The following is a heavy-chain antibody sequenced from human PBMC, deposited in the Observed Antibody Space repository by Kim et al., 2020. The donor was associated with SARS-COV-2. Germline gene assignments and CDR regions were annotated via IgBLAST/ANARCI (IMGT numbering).Heavy chain of an antibody. Sequence: GGSLRLSCTASGFTFADYAMSWVRQAPGKGLEWVGFIRSKAYGGTTEYAASVKGRFTISRDDSKSIAYLQMNSLKTEDTAVYYCTRVQTYYYDSSGYPDYWGQGTLVTVSS. J-gene: IGHJ4*02. D-gene: IGHD3-22*01. CDR3: TRVQTYYYDSSGYPDY. CDR2: IRSKAYGGTT. V-gene: IGHV3-49*04. CDR1: GFTFADYA.